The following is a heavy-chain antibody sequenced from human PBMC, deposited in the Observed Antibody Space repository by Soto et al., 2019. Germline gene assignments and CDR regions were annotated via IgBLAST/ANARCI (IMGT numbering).Heavy chain of an antibody. V-gene: IGHV4-34*01. CDR2: INHSGST. CDR3: ARDSEGYCSGGSCYSGLDY. CDR1: GGSFSCYY. Sequence: SETLSLTCAVDGGSFSCYYWSWIRQPPGKGLEWIGEINHSGSTNYNPSLKSRVTISVDTSKNQFSLKLSSVTAADTAVYYCARDSEGYCSGGSCYSGLDYWGQGTLVTVSS. D-gene: IGHD2-15*01. J-gene: IGHJ4*02.